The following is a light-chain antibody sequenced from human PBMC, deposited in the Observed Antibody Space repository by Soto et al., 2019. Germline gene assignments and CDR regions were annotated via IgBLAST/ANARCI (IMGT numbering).Light chain of an antibody. CDR3: QQRSNWPPWT. J-gene: IGKJ1*01. V-gene: IGKV3D-20*02. CDR2: DAF. CDR1: QTVSKNY. Sequence: EIVLTQSPGTLSLSPGERATLSCRASQTVSKNYLAWYQQRPGQAPRLLIYDAFNRATGVPDRFSGSGSGTDFTLTISRLEPEDFAVYYCQQRSNWPPWTFGQGTKVEIK.